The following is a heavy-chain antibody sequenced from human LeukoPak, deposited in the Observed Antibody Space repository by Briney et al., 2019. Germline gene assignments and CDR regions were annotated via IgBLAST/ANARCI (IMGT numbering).Heavy chain of an antibody. Sequence: TGGSLRLSCAASGFTFSSYAMSWVRQAPGKGLEWVSAISGSGGSTYYADSVKGRFTISRDNSKNTLYLRMNSLRAEDTAVYYCAKDLYGYVSNWFDPWGQGTLVTVSS. D-gene: IGHD5-12*01. V-gene: IGHV3-23*01. CDR1: GFTFSSYA. CDR2: ISGSGGST. J-gene: IGHJ5*02. CDR3: AKDLYGYVSNWFDP.